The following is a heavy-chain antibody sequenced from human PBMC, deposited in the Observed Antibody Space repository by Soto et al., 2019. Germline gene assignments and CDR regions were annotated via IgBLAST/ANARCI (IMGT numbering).Heavy chain of an antibody. V-gene: IGHV1-69*01. CDR3: ARGTATIYYFDY. CDR2: IIPVFDTA. CDR1: GGTFSTYE. D-gene: IGHD6-25*01. Sequence: QVQLVQSGAEVKKPGSSVKVSCKTSGGTFSTYEFSWLRQDPGQGLEWMGGIIPVFDTANYAQKFQGRVAITADESTSTAYMEVSSLRSDDTAIYYCARGTATIYYFDYWGQGTLVTVSS. J-gene: IGHJ4*02.